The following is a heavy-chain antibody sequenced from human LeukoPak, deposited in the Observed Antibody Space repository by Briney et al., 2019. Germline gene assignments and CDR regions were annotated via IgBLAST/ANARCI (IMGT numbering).Heavy chain of an antibody. J-gene: IGHJ4*02. CDR2: ISHSGAT. CDR3: VRGDDYIFDY. Sequence: SETLSLTCAVSGDSITSAFWWSWVRQSPGKGLEWIGEISHSGATNHNPSLKSRVTMSADKSKNQLSLRVNSVTAADAAVYYCVRGDDYIFDYWGQGTLVTVSS. V-gene: IGHV4-4*02. D-gene: IGHD4-11*01. CDR1: GDSITSAFW.